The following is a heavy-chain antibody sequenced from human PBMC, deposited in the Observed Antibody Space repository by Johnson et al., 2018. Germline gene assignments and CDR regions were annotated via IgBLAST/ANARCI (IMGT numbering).Heavy chain of an antibody. CDR1: GFTFSDYY. Sequence: QVQLVQSGGGLVKPGGSLRLSCAASGFTFSDYYMSWIRQAPGKGLEWVAVISYDGSNKYYADSVKGRFTISRDNSKNTLYLQMNSLRAEDTAVYYCARGATMIVVVSYYYMDVWGKGTTVTVSS. CDR3: ARGATMIVVVSYYYMDV. D-gene: IGHD3-22*01. CDR2: ISYDGSNK. J-gene: IGHJ6*03. V-gene: IGHV3-30*03.